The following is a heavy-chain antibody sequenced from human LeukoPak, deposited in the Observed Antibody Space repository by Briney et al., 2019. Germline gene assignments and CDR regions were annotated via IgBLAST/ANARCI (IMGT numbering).Heavy chain of an antibody. CDR1: GGSISSGDYY. CDR3: ARAGPGLRFLEWLSDNWFDP. Sequence: SQTLSLTCTVSGGSISSGDYYWSWIRQPPGKGLEWIGYIYYSGSTYYNPSLKSRVTISVDTSKNQFSLKLSSVTAADTAVYYCARAGPGLRFLEWLSDNWFDPWGQGTLVTVSS. V-gene: IGHV4-30-4*08. CDR2: IYYSGST. D-gene: IGHD3-3*01. J-gene: IGHJ5*02.